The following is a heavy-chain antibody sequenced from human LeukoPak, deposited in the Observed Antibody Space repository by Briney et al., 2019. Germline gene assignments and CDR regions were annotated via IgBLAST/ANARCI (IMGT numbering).Heavy chain of an antibody. CDR3: AREGLKNAYNPLGY. CDR2: IKQSENT. D-gene: IGHD5-24*01. J-gene: IGHJ4*02. V-gene: IGHV4-34*01. CDR1: GGSFSAYY. Sequence: SETLSLTCAVYGGSFSAYYWTWVRQPPGMGLEWIGEIKQSENTNYNPSLKSRVTISIDPSKNQISLKLTSVTAADTAVYYCAREGLKNAYNPLGYWGKGTLVTVSS.